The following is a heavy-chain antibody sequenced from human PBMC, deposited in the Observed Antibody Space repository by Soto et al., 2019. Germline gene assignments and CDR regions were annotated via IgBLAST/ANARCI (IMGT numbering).Heavy chain of an antibody. D-gene: IGHD1-1*01. CDR1: RGYVNSFN. Sequence: PSETMSLTCTVSRGYVNSFNWRWVRQPAGKGLEWVGRIFPSGITFYSPSLNSRVTLSVDTSKNQISLNLASVTAADIAVYYCAREGSHSAYNFAIGFQLCSFDRWGQGLPVTVSS. CDR3: AREGSHSAYNFAIGFQLCSFDR. J-gene: IGHJ5*02. V-gene: IGHV4-4*07. CDR2: IFPSGIT.